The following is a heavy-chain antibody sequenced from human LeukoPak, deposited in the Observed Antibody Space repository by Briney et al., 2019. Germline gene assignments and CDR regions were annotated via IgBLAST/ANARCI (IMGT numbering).Heavy chain of an antibody. CDR3: ATQGSGYSSGCFSEGYYYCYYYMDV. D-gene: IGHD6-19*01. J-gene: IGHJ6*03. Sequence: PGGSLRLSCAASGFTFSSYWMSWVRQAPGKGLEWVANIKQDGSEKYYVDSVKGRFTISRDNAKNSLYLQMNSLRAEDTAVYYCATQGSGYSSGCFSEGYYYCYYYMDVWGKGTTVTVSS. V-gene: IGHV3-7*01. CDR1: GFTFSSYW. CDR2: IKQDGSEK.